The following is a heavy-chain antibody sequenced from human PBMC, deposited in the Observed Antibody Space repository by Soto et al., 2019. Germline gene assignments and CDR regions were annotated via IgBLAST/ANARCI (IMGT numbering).Heavy chain of an antibody. V-gene: IGHV4-34*01. CDR3: ARYSSNWFQTEGMDV. CDR2: INHSGST. CDR1: GGSFSGYY. D-gene: IGHD6-13*01. J-gene: IGHJ6*02. Sequence: TSETLSLTCAVYGGSFSGYYLSWIRQPPGKGLEWIGEINHSGSTNYNPSLKSRVTMSVDTSKKQFSLKLTSVTAADTAVYYCARYSSNWFQTEGMDVWGLGTTVTVSS.